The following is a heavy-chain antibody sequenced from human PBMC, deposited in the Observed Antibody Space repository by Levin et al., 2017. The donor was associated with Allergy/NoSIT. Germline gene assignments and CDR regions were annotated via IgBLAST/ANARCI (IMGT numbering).Heavy chain of an antibody. Sequence: ETLSLTCAASGFTLSSYGMNWVRQAPGKGLEWVSYISGSSGTIYYADSVKGRFTISRDNAKKSLSLQMNTLRDEDTAVYYCARDRDDYGDPDGAFDIWGQGTMVTVS. CDR1: GFTLSSYG. J-gene: IGHJ3*02. D-gene: IGHD4-17*01. V-gene: IGHV3-48*02. CDR3: ARDRDDYGDPDGAFDI. CDR2: ISGSSGTI.